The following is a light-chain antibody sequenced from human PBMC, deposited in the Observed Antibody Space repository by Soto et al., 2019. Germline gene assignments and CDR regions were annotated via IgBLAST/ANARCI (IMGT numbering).Light chain of an antibody. CDR2: GAS. CDR3: QQCGTSPWT. V-gene: IGKV3-20*01. J-gene: IGKJ1*01. Sequence: VVKQSPDTLSLSPGERATISCRASQGVSSSYLAWYQQKPGQAPRLLIYGASTRATGIPDRFSGSGSGTDFTLTISRLEPEDFAVYYCQQCGTSPWTFGQGTKVDIK. CDR1: QGVSSSY.